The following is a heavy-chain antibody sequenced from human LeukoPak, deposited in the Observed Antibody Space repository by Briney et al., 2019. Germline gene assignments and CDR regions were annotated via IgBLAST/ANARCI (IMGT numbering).Heavy chain of an antibody. D-gene: IGHD4-23*01. CDR3: VTRRTTVVTPGY. CDR2: ISSNGVTT. J-gene: IGHJ4*02. Sequence: GGSLRLSCSASGLTFSSYALNWVRQAPGKGLEYVSAISSNGVTTYYADSVKGRFTISRDNSKNTLYLQMSSLRAEDTAVYYCVTRRTTVVTPGYWGQGTLVTVSS. V-gene: IGHV3-64D*09. CDR1: GLTFSSYA.